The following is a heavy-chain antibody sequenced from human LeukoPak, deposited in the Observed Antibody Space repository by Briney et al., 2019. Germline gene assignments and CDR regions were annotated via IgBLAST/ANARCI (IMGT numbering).Heavy chain of an antibody. V-gene: IGHV3-7*01. CDR3: ANLGPPGRDHYLES. CDR2: INQDGSSI. J-gene: IGHJ4*02. D-gene: IGHD5-24*01. Sequence: PGGSLRLSCAACGLTFTAYLMGCVRQAPGKGPEGVANINQDGSSIVYSVKGRFSSAKDNAKNSLYLQMNSLRDEDTAVYYCANLGPPGRDHYLESWGQGTLVTVSS. CDR1: GLTFTAYL.